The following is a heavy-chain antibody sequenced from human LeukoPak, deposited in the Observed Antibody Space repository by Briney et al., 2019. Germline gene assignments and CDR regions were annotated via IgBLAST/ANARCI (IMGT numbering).Heavy chain of an antibody. J-gene: IGHJ4*02. Sequence: PGRSLRLSCAVSGFTVSSSHMSWVRQAPGRGPEWVSVIFNGDTTSYGDSVKGRFAISRDNSKSTLYLQMNSLRAEDTAMYYCARASQWLAFDYWGQGTLVTVSS. CDR3: ARASQWLAFDY. CDR2: IFNGDTT. V-gene: IGHV3-53*01. CDR1: GFTVSSSH. D-gene: IGHD6-19*01.